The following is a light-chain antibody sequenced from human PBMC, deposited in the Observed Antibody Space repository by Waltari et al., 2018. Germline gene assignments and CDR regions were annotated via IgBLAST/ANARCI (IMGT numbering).Light chain of an antibody. Sequence: EVVLTQSPGALSLSPGERATVSCRASQSITKRYFAWYQQKPGQAPRLLIYGASSRAPGIPDRFSGSGSGTDFTLPISRLEPDDFAVYYCQQYGSSIMYTFGQGTKLEIK. J-gene: IGKJ2*01. CDR1: QSITKRY. CDR3: QQYGSSIMYT. CDR2: GAS. V-gene: IGKV3-20*01.